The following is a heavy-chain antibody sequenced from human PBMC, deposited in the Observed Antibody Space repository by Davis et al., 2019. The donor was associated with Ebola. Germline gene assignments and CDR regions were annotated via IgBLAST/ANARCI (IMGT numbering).Heavy chain of an antibody. J-gene: IGHJ3*02. V-gene: IGHV1-18*01. Sequence: ASVKVSCKASAYTFNSYGITCVRQAPGQGLEWVGWISVNNGNTNYAQKLQGRVSITTDTSTSKTYMELRSLNSDDTAVYSCASVGHSSSAFDIWGQGTMVTVSS. CDR1: AYTFNSYG. CDR3: ASVGHSSSAFDI. CDR2: ISVNNGNT. D-gene: IGHD6-13*01.